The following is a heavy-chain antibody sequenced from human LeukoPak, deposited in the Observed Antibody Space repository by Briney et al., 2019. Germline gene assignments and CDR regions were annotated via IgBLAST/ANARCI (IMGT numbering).Heavy chain of an antibody. CDR1: GYTFTSYY. J-gene: IGHJ6*03. CDR2: INPSGGST. CDR3: ARGTYCSGGSCPYRTNYYYYYMDV. V-gene: IGHV1-46*03. Sequence: ASVKVSCKASGYTFTSYYMHWVRQAPGQGLEWMGIINPSGGSTSYAQKFQGRVTMTRDTSTSTVYMELSSLGSEDTAVYYCARGTYCSGGSCPYRTNYYYYYMDVWGKGTTVTVSS. D-gene: IGHD2-15*01.